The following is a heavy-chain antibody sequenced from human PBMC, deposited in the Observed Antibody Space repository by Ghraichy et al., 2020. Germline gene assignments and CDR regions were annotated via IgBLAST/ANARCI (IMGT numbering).Heavy chain of an antibody. CDR1: GFIFSTYW. D-gene: IGHD3-10*01. Sequence: GGSLRLSCAASGFIFSTYWMSWVRQAPGKGLEWVANIKEDGSEKYYVDSVKGRFTVSRDNGKNSLYLQMNSLTAEDTAVYYCARAGTNLWFGELLWGQGTLVTVSS. J-gene: IGHJ4*02. CDR2: IKEDGSEK. CDR3: ARAGTNLWFGELL. V-gene: IGHV3-7*03.